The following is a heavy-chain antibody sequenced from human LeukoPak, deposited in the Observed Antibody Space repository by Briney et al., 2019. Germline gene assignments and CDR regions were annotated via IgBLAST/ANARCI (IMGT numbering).Heavy chain of an antibody. Sequence: ASVKVSCKASGYTFTGYYMHGVRQAPGQGLAWMGWINPNSGGTNYAQKFQGRVTMTRDTSISTAYMELSRLRSDDTAVYYCARRYCSGGSCYSGGAGAFDIWGQGTMVTVSS. V-gene: IGHV1-2*02. D-gene: IGHD2-15*01. CDR1: GYTFTGYY. CDR3: ARRYCSGGSCYSGGAGAFDI. J-gene: IGHJ3*02. CDR2: INPNSGGT.